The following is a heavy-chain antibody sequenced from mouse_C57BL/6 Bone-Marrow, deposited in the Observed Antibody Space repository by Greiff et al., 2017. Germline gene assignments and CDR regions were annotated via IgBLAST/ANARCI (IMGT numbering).Heavy chain of an antibody. D-gene: IGHD2-5*01. V-gene: IGHV5-6*01. CDR1: GFTFSSYG. CDR3: ERQSGSYYSNYFDV. CDR2: ISSGGSYT. Sequence: EVQLVESGGDLVKPGGSLKLSCAASGFTFSSYGMSWVRQTPDKRLEWVATISSGGSYTYYPDSVKGRFTISRDNAKNTLYLQMSSLKSEDTAMYYFERQSGSYYSNYFDVWGTGTTVTVSS. J-gene: IGHJ1*03.